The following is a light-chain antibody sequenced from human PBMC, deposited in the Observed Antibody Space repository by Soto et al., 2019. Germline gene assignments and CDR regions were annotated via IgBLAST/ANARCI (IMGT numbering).Light chain of an antibody. CDR2: KAS. J-gene: IGKJ1*01. V-gene: IGKV1-5*03. CDR1: QTISSW. Sequence: DIQMTQSPSTLSGSVGDRVTTTCLASQTISSWLARYQQKPGKAPKLLIYKASTLKSGVPSRFSGSGSGTEFTLTIRSLQPDDFATYYCQHYNSYSEAFGQGTKVDIK. CDR3: QHYNSYSEA.